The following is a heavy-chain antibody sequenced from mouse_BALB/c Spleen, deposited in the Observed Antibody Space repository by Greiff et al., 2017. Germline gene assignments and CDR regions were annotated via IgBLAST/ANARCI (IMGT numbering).Heavy chain of an antibody. CDR3: TREPTGTFFDY. J-gene: IGHJ2*01. V-gene: IGHV5-6-4*01. Sequence: EVMLVESGGGLVKPGGSLKLSCAASGFTFSSYTMSWVRQTPEKGLEWVATISSGGSYTYYPDSVKGRFTISRDNAKNTLYLQMSSLKSEDAAMYYCTREPTGTFFDYWGQGTTLTVSS. CDR1: GFTFSSYT. CDR2: ISSGGSYT. D-gene: IGHD4-1*02.